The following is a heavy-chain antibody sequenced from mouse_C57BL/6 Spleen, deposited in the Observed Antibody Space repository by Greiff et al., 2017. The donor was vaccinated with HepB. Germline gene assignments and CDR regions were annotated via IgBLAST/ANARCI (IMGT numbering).Heavy chain of an antibody. V-gene: IGHV1-50*01. Sequence: VQLKQSGAELVKPGASVKLSCKASGYTFTSYWMQWVKQRPGQGLEWIGEIDPSDSYTNYNQKFKGKATLTVDTSSSTAYMQLSSLTSEDSAVYYCARNYGSSLYAMDYWGQGTSVTVSS. J-gene: IGHJ4*01. CDR1: GYTFTSYW. CDR2: IDPSDSYT. D-gene: IGHD1-1*01. CDR3: ARNYGSSLYAMDY.